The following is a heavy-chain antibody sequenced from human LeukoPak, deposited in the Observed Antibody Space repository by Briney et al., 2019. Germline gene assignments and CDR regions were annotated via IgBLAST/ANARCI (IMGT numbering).Heavy chain of an antibody. J-gene: IGHJ4*02. V-gene: IGHV1-18*04. D-gene: IGHD3-10*01. CDR3: ARVVYSSGRMPFDY. CDR2: ISAYNGNT. Sequence: GASVKVSCKASGYTFTSYGISWVRQAPGQGLEWMGWISAYNGNTNYAQKLQGRVTMTTDTSTSTAYMELRSLRPDDTAVYYCARVVYSSGRMPFDYWGQGTLVTVSS. CDR1: GYTFTSYG.